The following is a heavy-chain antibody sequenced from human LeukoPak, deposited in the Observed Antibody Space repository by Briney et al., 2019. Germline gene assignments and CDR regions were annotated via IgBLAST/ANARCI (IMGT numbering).Heavy chain of an antibody. Sequence: GGSLRLSCAASRFIFSSYNMSWVRQAPGKGLEWVSAISASGGSTYYADSVKGRFTISRDNSQNTLYLQVNSLRAEDTAVYYCAKGLVPAAIRVVDYWGQGTLVTVSS. CDR1: RFIFSSYN. J-gene: IGHJ4*02. D-gene: IGHD2-2*01. CDR3: AKGLVPAAIRVVDY. CDR2: ISASGGST. V-gene: IGHV3-23*01.